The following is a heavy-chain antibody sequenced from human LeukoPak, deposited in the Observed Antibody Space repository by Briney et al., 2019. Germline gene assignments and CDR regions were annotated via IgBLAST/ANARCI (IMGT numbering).Heavy chain of an antibody. D-gene: IGHD3-10*01. J-gene: IGHJ6*02. CDR2: IKQDGSEK. CDR3: ASISTLWFGVFPHYGMDV. Sequence: GGSLRLSCAASGFIFSSYWMSWVRQAPGKGLEWVANIKQDGSEKYYVDSVKGRFTISRDNAKNSLYLQMNSLRAEDTAVYYCASISTLWFGVFPHYGMDVWGQGTTVTVSS. V-gene: IGHV3-7*01. CDR1: GFIFSSYW.